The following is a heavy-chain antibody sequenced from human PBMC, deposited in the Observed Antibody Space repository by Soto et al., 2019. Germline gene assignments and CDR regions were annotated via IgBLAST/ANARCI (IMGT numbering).Heavy chain of an antibody. CDR1: GFTFSSYE. CDR2: ISSSGNTI. Sequence: GGSLRLSCGASGFTFSSYEMNWVRQAPGKGLEWVSYISSSGNTIYYADSVKGRFTISRDNAKNSLYLQMNSLRAEDTAVYYCARDRAGVRATDYFDYWGQGTLVTVSS. V-gene: IGHV3-48*03. D-gene: IGHD2-8*01. CDR3: ARDRAGVRATDYFDY. J-gene: IGHJ4*02.